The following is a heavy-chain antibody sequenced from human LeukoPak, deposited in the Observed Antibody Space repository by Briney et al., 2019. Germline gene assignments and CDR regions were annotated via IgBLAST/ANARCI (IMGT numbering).Heavy chain of an antibody. V-gene: IGHV1-2*02. Sequence: ASVKVSCKASGYTFTGYYMHWVRQAPGQGLEWMGWINPNSGGTNYAQKFQGRVTMTRDTSISTAYMELSRLRSDDTAVYYCARDGHDILTGYYDAGYYYYYMDVWGKGTTVTVSS. CDR1: GYTFTGYY. J-gene: IGHJ6*03. CDR3: ARDGHDILTGYYDAGYYYYYMDV. D-gene: IGHD3-9*01. CDR2: INPNSGGT.